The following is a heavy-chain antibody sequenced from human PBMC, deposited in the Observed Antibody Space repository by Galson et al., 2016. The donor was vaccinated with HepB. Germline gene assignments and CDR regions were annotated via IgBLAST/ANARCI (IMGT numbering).Heavy chain of an antibody. CDR3: AKNKATARVWGHYYYYMDV. J-gene: IGHJ6*03. CDR2: IWHDGSNK. D-gene: IGHD3-16*01. V-gene: IGHV3-33*06. CDR1: GFSFSRYG. Sequence: LRLSCAASGFSFSRYGMHWARQAPGRGLEWVAVIWHDGSNKYYGDSVEGRFTISRDNSQNTVFLQMNSLRAEDTAVYFCAKNKATARVWGHYYYYMDVWGKGTTVTVSS.